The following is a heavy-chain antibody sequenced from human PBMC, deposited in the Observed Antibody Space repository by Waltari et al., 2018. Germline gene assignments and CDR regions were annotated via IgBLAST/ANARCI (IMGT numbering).Heavy chain of an antibody. J-gene: IGHJ4*02. Sequence: VQLVESGGGLVKPGRSLRLSCAASGFTFSSYAMHWVRQAPGKGLEGVAVISYDGSNKYYADSVKCRVTITRDNYKNTLYLQMNSLRAEDTAVYYGARDKGDYDSSGYFDYWGQGTLVTVSS. CDR1: GFTFSSYA. V-gene: IGHV3-30*04. D-gene: IGHD3-22*01. CDR3: ARDKGDYDSSGYFDY. CDR2: ISYDGSNK.